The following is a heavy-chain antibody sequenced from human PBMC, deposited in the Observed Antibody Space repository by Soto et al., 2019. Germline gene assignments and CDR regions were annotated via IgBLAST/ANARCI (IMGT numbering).Heavy chain of an antibody. CDR3: ARDVFASAWPYYMDV. J-gene: IGHJ6*03. V-gene: IGHV1-3*01. CDR2: INADNGNT. Sequence: QVHLVQSGAEVKKPGASVTVSCKTSGYTFTSYGINLVRQAPGQRLEWMGWINADNGNTKYSQKLQGRVTITRDTSASTAYMELSSLRSEDTAIYYCARDVFASAWPYYMDVWGKGTTVTVSS. D-gene: IGHD6-19*01. CDR1: GYTFTSYG.